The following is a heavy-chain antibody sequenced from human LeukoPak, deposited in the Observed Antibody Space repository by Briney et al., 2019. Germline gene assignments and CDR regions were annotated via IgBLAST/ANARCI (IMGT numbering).Heavy chain of an antibody. CDR3: ARALRGSGIFDY. Sequence: SQTLSLTCTVSGGSISSGGYYWSWIRQPPGKGLEWIGYIYHSGSTYYNPSLKSRVTISVDRSKNQFSLKLSSVTAADTAVYYCARALRGSGIFDYWGQGTLVTVSS. D-gene: IGHD5-12*01. CDR1: GGSISSGGYY. J-gene: IGHJ4*02. V-gene: IGHV4-30-2*01. CDR2: IYHSGST.